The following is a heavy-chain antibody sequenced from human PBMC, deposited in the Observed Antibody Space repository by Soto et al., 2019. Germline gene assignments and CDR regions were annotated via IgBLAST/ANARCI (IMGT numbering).Heavy chain of an antibody. CDR1: GGTFSSYA. V-gene: IGHV1-69*13. CDR2: IIPIFGTA. J-gene: IGHJ4*02. D-gene: IGHD1-20*01. Sequence: ASVKVSCKASGGTFSSYAISWVRQAPGQGLEWMGGIIPIFGTANYAQKFQGRVTITADESTSTAYMELSSLRSEDAAVYYCARGQSITVFDYWGQGTLVTVSS. CDR3: ARGQSITVFDY.